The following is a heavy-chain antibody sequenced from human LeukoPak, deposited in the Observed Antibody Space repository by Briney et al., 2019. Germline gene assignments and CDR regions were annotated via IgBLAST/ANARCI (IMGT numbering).Heavy chain of an antibody. D-gene: IGHD3-10*01. V-gene: IGHV3-23*01. CDR1: GFTFSSYA. Sequence: PGGSLRLSCAASGFTFSSYAMSWVRQAPGKGLEWVSAISGSGGSTYYADSVKGRFTISRDNSKNTLYLQMNSLGAEDTAVYYCANLLRGFGGNPAFDYWGQGTLVTVSS. CDR2: ISGSGGST. CDR3: ANLLRGFGGNPAFDY. J-gene: IGHJ4*02.